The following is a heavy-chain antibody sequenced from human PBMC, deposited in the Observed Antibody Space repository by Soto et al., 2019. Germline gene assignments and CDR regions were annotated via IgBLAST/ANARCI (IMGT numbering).Heavy chain of an antibody. CDR2: ISYDGSNK. J-gene: IGHJ4*02. D-gene: IGHD3-9*01. CDR1: GFTFSSYA. CDR3: ARARGEPDYDILTGYYDY. Sequence: QVQLVESGGGVVQPGRSLRLSCAASGFTFSSYAMHWVRQAPGKGLEWVAVISYDGSNKYYADSVKGRFTISRDNSKNTLYLQMNSLRAEDTAVYYCARARGEPDYDILTGYYDYWGQGTLVTVSS. V-gene: IGHV3-30-3*01.